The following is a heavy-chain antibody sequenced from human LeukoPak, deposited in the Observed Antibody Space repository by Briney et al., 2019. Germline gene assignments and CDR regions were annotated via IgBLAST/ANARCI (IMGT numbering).Heavy chain of an antibody. CDR1: GFTFSSYS. V-gene: IGHV3-48*01. D-gene: IGHD1-20*01. Sequence: GGSLRLSFAASGFTFSSYSMNWVRQAPGKGLEWVSYISSSSSTIYYADSVKGRFTISRDNAKNSLYLQMNSLRAEDTAVYYCARDALNRYNWNVDWFDPWGQGTLVSVSS. CDR2: ISSSSSTI. CDR3: ARDALNRYNWNVDWFDP. J-gene: IGHJ5*02.